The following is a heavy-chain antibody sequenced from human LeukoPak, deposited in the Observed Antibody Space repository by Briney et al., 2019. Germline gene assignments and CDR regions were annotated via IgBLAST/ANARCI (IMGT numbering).Heavy chain of an antibody. Sequence: GGSLRLSCAASGFTFSSYWMSWVRQAPGKGREGVANIKQEGSEKYYVDSVKGRFTISRDNAKNPLYLQMNSLRAEDTAVYYCARVDEEQWLVYSYDEYFQHWGQGTLVTVSS. CDR2: IKQEGSEK. V-gene: IGHV3-7*01. CDR1: GFTFSSYW. D-gene: IGHD6-19*01. J-gene: IGHJ1*01. CDR3: ARVDEEQWLVYSYDEYFQH.